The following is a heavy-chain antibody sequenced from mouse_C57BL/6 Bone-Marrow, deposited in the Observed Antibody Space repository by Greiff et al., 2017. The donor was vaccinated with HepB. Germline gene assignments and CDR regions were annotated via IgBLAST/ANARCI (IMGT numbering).Heavy chain of an antibody. Sequence: QVQLQQPGTELVKPGASVKLSCKASGYTFTSYWMHWVKQRPGQGLEWIGNINPRNGGTNYNEKFKSKATLTVDKSSSKAYMQLSSLTSEDSAVYSCARGPYYYGSSYPYWYFDVWGTGTTVTVSS. CDR1: GYTFTSYW. CDR3: ARGPYYYGSSYPYWYFDV. J-gene: IGHJ1*03. V-gene: IGHV1-53*01. D-gene: IGHD1-1*01. CDR2: INPRNGGT.